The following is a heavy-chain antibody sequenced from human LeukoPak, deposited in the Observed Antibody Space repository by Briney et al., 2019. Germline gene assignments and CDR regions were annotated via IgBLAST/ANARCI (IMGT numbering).Heavy chain of an antibody. J-gene: IGHJ4*02. CDR3: ARPTRGYSSSWYKSWYFDY. V-gene: IGHV4-34*01. CDR1: GGSFSGYY. D-gene: IGHD6-13*01. CDR2: INHSGST. Sequence: SETLSLTCAVYGGSFSGYYWSWIRQPPGKGLEWIGEINHSGSTNYNPSLKSRVTISVDTSKNQFSLKLSSVTAADTAVYYCARPTRGYSSSWYKSWYFDYWGQGTLVTVSS.